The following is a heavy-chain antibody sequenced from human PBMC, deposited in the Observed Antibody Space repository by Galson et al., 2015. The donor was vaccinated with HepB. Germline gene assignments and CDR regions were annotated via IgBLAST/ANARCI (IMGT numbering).Heavy chain of an antibody. Sequence: SLRLSCAASGFTFSSYAMHWVRQAPGKGLEWVAVISYDGSNKYYADSVKGRFTISRDNSKNTLYLQMNSLRAEDTAVYYCATRKWAKAGYDPYYYYGMDVWGQGTTVTVSS. CDR2: ISYDGSNK. D-gene: IGHD3-3*01. V-gene: IGHV3-30-3*01. CDR1: GFTFSSYA. CDR3: ATRKWAKAGYDPYYYYGMDV. J-gene: IGHJ6*02.